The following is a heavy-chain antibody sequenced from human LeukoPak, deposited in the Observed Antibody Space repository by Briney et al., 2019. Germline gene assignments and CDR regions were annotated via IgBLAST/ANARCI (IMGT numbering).Heavy chain of an antibody. CDR1: NGSISNYY. V-gene: IGHV4-59*08. J-gene: IGHJ4*02. CDR3: ARRGAVYGGNDFDY. D-gene: IGHD4-23*01. Sequence: SETLSLTCTVSNGSISNYYWSWSRQTTGKGLEWIGFIYYSGSTNYSPSLKSRVTMSVDTSKNQFSLKLSSVTAADTAVYYCARRGAVYGGNDFDYWGQGTLVTVSS. CDR2: IYYSGST.